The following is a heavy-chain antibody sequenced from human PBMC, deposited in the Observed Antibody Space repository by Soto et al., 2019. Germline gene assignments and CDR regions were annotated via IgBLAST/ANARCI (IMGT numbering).Heavy chain of an antibody. CDR3: ARGRTVRNYADDSSDYFYFFDY. Sequence: PSETLSLTCTVSGDSISTFYWGWMRQSPGKELEWIGYVYYTVSTNYNPSLKSRVTISVDRSKNQFSLKLTSANAADTAVYYCARGRTVRNYADDSSDYFYFFDYWGQGTQVTFSS. CDR1: GDSISTFY. D-gene: IGHD3-22*01. J-gene: IGHJ4*02. CDR2: VYYTVST. V-gene: IGHV4-59*01.